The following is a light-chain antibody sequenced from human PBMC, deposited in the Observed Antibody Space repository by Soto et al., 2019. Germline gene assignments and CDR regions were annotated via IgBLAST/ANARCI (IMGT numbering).Light chain of an antibody. J-gene: IGKJ1*01. CDR1: QSVSSSY. V-gene: IGKV3-20*01. CDR3: QQYGSSPWT. CDR2: GAS. Sequence: EIVLTQSPGTLSLSPGERATLSCRASQSVSSSYLAWYQQKPGQAPRLLIYGASSRATGIPDRFSGSGSGTDFTLIISRLEPEDFAVYDCQQYGSSPWTFGQGTKLEIK.